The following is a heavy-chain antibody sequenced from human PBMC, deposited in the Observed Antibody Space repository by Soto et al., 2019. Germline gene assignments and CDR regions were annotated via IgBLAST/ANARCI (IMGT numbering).Heavy chain of an antibody. J-gene: IGHJ2*01. Sequence: GKGLEWIGEINHSGSTNYNPSLQSRVTISVDTSKNQFSLKLRSVTAEDTDVFFRAKDGIRDVRSVSAFLLNRSSDL. V-gene: IGHV4-34*01. CDR2: INHSGST. CDR3: AKDGIRDVRSVSAFLLNRSSDL. D-gene: IGHD3-10*02.